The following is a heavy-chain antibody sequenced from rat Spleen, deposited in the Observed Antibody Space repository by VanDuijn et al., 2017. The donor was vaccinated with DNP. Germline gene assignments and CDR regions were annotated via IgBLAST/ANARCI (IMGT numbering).Heavy chain of an antibody. CDR1: GFTFSHHD. CDR3: TTNKGEY. V-gene: IGHV5S23*01. Sequence: EVQLVESGGGLVQPGRSLKLSCAASGFTFSHHDMAWVRQAPTKGLEWVAAISLSGGDTYYRDSVKGRFTVSRDNGRSTLYLQIDSLRSEDTATYYCTTNKGEYWGQGVMVTVSS. D-gene: IGHD1-10*01. J-gene: IGHJ2*01. CDR2: ISLSGGDT.